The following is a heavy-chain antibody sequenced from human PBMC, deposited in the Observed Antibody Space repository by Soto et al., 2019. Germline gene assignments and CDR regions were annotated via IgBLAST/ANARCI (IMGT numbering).Heavy chain of an antibody. V-gene: IGHV1-8*01. CDR1: GYTFTSYD. D-gene: IGHD6-19*01. CDR2: MNPNSGNT. CDR3: ARAPTRVWQWLGGGAFDI. Sequence: QVQLVQSGAEVKKPGASVKVSCKASGYTFTSYDINWVRQATGQGLEWMGWMNPNSGNTGYAQKFQGRVTMTRNTSISTAYMELSSLRSEDTAVYYCARAPTRVWQWLGGGAFDIWGQGTMVTVSS. J-gene: IGHJ3*02.